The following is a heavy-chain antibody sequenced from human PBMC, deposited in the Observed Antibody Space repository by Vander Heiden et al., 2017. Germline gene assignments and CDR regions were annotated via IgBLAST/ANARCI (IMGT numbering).Heavy chain of an antibody. D-gene: IGHD6-19*01. Sequence: QVTLKESGPALVKPTQTLTLTCTFSGFSLSPSGMRVSWIRQPPGKALEWLARIDWDDDKFCSTSLKTRLTISKDTSKNQVVLTMTNMDPVDTATYYCARTWPGYSSLPYFDYWGQGTLGTVSS. CDR1: GFSLSPSGMR. V-gene: IGHV2-70*04. CDR3: ARTWPGYSSLPYFDY. CDR2: IDWDDDK. J-gene: IGHJ4*02.